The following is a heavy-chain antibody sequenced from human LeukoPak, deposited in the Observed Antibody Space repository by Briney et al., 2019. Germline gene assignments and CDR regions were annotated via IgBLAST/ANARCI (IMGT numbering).Heavy chain of an antibody. V-gene: IGHV1-69*04. CDR3: ARDPDTAMVNYDY. D-gene: IGHD5-18*01. CDR1: GGTFSSYA. CDR2: IIPTLGIA. Sequence: ASVTVSFKASGGTFSSYAISWVRQAPGQGLEWMGRIIPTLGIANYAQKFQGRVTITADKSTSTAYMELSSLRSEDTAVYYCARDPDTAMVNYDYWGQGTLVTVSS. J-gene: IGHJ4*02.